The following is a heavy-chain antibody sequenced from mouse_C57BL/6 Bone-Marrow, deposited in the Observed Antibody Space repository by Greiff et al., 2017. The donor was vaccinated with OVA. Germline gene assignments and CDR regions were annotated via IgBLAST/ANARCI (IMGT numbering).Heavy chain of an antibody. CDR3: ARSHYYGREEGDWYFCV. D-gene: IGHD1-1*01. CDR2: IGPGSGST. CDR1: GYTFTDYY. J-gene: IGHJ1*03. V-gene: IGHV1-77*01. Sequence: VQLVESGAELVKPGASVKISCKASGYTFTDYYINWVKQRPGQGLEWIGKIGPGSGSTYYNEKFKGTATLTADNSSSTAYMQLSSLTSEDSAVYFGARSHYYGREEGDWYFCVWGTGTTVTVSS.